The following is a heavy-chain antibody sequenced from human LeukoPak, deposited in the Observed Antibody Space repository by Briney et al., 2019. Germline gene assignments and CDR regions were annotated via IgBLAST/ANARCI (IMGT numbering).Heavy chain of an antibody. J-gene: IGHJ4*02. CDR3: AKSHHVTAIDY. CDR1: GFTFSNYA. D-gene: IGHD2-21*02. V-gene: IGHV3-23*01. Sequence: PGGSLRLSCAASGFTFSNYAMSWVRQAPGKGLEWVSAISGSGGSTFNADSVKGRFTISRDNSKNTLYLQMNSLRADDTAVYYCAKSHHVTAIDYWGQGTLVTVSS. CDR2: ISGSGGST.